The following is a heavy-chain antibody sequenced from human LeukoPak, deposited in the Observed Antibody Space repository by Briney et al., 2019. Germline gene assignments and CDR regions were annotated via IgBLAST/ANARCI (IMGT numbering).Heavy chain of an antibody. CDR2: ISVSGENT. J-gene: IGHJ4*02. V-gene: IGHV3-23*01. Sequence: SGGSLRLSCAASGFTFSSYAMTWVRQAPGKGLQWVSTISVSGENTYYADSVKGRFTISRDISKSTLYLQMNSLRDEDTALYYCAKYGSGAYYNGLHWGQGTLVTVSS. CDR3: AKYGSGAYYNGLH. CDR1: GFTFSSYA. D-gene: IGHD3-10*01.